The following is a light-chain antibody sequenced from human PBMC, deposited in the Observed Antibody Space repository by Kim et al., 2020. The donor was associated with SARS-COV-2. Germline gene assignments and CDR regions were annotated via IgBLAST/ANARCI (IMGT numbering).Light chain of an antibody. CDR2: GAS. CDR1: QSVSSY. V-gene: IGKV3-20*01. Sequence: EIVLTQSPGTLYLSPGERATLSCRASQSVSSYLAWYQQKPGQAPRLLIYGASNRATGISDRFSGSGSGTDFTLIISRLEPEDFAAYYCQQYGRSSISFGQGTRLEIK. J-gene: IGKJ5*01. CDR3: QQYGRSSIS.